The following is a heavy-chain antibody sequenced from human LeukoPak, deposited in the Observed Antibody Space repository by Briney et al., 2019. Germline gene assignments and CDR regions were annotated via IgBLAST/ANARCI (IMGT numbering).Heavy chain of an antibody. CDR1: GGTFSSYA. CDR3: ARETPCGGDCYSSH. CDR2: TIPIFGTA. V-gene: IGHV1-69*05. Sequence: ASVKVSCKASGGTFSSYAISWVRQAPGQGLEWMGGTIPIFGTANYAQKFQGRVTITTDESTSTAYMELSSLRSGDTAVYYCARETPCGGDCYSSHWGQGTLVTVSS. D-gene: IGHD2-21*02. J-gene: IGHJ4*02.